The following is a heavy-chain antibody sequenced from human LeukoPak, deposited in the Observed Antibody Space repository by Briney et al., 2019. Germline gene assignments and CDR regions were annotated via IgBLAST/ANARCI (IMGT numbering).Heavy chain of an antibody. V-gene: IGHV4-61*02. D-gene: IGHD3-22*01. Sequence: SQTLSLTCTVSGGSISSGSYYWSWIRQPAGKGLEWIGRIYTNGSTNYNPSLKSRVTISVDMSKNQFSLKLSSVTAADTAVYYCARGLTPNYYDSSGYYKWGQGTLVTVSS. J-gene: IGHJ4*02. CDR1: GGSISSGSYY. CDR2: IYTNGST. CDR3: ARGLTPNYYDSSGYYK.